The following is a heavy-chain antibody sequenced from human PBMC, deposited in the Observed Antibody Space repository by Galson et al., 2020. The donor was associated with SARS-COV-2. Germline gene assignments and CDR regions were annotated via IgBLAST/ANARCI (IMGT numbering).Heavy chain of an antibody. Sequence: ASETLSLTCAVSGGSVSSGGDYWSWIRQPPGKGLEYIGYIYYSGSSNNNPSLKSRVSISVDTSKNQFSLKLTSVTAADTAVYYCARWHCSSVSCYFDYWGQGTLVTVSS. CDR3: ARWHCSSVSCYFDY. CDR1: GGSVSSGGDY. CDR2: IYYSGSS. J-gene: IGHJ4*02. V-gene: IGHV4-61*08. D-gene: IGHD2-2*01.